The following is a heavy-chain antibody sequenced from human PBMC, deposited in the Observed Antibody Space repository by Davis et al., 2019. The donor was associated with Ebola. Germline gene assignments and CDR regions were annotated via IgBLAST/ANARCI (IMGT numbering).Heavy chain of an antibody. CDR1: GGSISSGGYS. Sequence: MPSETLSLTCAVSGGSISSGGYSWSWIRQPPGKGLEWIGYIYHSGSTYYNPSLKSRVTISVDRSKNQFSLKLSSVTAADTAVYYCARDFLGFGELLYGGYYGMDVWGQGTTVTVSS. J-gene: IGHJ6*02. CDR2: IYHSGST. CDR3: ARDFLGFGELLYGGYYGMDV. D-gene: IGHD3-10*01. V-gene: IGHV4-30-2*01.